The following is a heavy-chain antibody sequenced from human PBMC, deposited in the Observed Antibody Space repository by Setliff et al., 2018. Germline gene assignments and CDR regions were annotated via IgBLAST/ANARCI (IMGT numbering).Heavy chain of an antibody. Sequence: ASVKVSCKASGYTFTGYYTHWIRQAPGQGLEWVGWINPNSGVTNYAQKFQGRVTMTRDTSISTAYMELSSLRSDDTAVYYCARVATLIRGVTVNWFDPWGQGTLVTVSS. CDR2: INPNSGVT. CDR3: ARVATLIRGVTVNWFDP. D-gene: IGHD3-10*01. CDR1: GYTFTGYY. V-gene: IGHV1-2*02. J-gene: IGHJ5*02.